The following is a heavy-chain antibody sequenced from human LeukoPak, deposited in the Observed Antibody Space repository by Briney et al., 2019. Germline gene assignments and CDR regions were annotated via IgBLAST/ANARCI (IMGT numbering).Heavy chain of an antibody. CDR1: GGSFSGYY. D-gene: IGHD4-11*01. Sequence: SETLSLTCAVYGGSFSGYYWSWIRQPPGKGLEWIGEINHSGSTNYNPSLKSRVTISVDTSKNQFSLKLSSVTAADTAVYYCARKTTVTAWWFDPWGQGTLVAVSS. J-gene: IGHJ5*02. CDR2: INHSGST. V-gene: IGHV4-34*01. CDR3: ARKTTVTAWWFDP.